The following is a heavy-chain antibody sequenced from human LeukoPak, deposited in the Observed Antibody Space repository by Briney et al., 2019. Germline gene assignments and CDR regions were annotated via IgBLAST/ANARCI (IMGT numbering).Heavy chain of an antibody. J-gene: IGHJ4*02. CDR2: IYYSGST. Sequence: SETLSLTCTVSGGSISSYSWNWIRQPSGKGLEWIGYIYYSGSTNYNPSLKSRVTISVDTSKNQFSLKLSSVTAADTAVYYCARGPRGSYPYYFDYWGQGTLVTVSS. D-gene: IGHD1-26*01. CDR3: ARGPRGSYPYYFDY. V-gene: IGHV4-59*01. CDR1: GGSISSYS.